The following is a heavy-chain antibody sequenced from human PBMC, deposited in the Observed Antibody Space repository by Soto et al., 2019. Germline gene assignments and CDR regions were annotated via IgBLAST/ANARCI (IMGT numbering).Heavy chain of an antibody. Sequence: GGSLRLSCAASGFTFSSYSMNWVRQAPGKGLEWVSSISSSSSYIYYADSVKGRFTISRDNAKNSLYLQMNSLRAEDTAVYYCARDEPKDAGYCSGGSCYYYYYYMDVWGKGTTVTVSS. D-gene: IGHD2-15*01. V-gene: IGHV3-21*04. CDR1: GFTFSSYS. J-gene: IGHJ6*03. CDR2: ISSSSSYI. CDR3: ARDEPKDAGYCSGGSCYYYYYYMDV.